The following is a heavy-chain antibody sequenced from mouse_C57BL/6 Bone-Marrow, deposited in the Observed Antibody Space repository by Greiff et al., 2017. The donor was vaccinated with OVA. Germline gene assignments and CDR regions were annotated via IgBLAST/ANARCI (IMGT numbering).Heavy chain of an antibody. V-gene: IGHV1-55*01. CDR3: ARGPLYGLYSRAY. J-gene: IGHJ2*01. CDR1: GYTFTSCW. Sequence: QVQLQQPGAELVKPGASVMMSCKASGYTFTSCWITWVKQRPGQGLEWIGDIYPGSGSTNYNEKFKSKATLTVDTSSSTAYMQLSSLTSEDSAVYYCARGPLYGLYSRAYWGQGTTLTVSS. D-gene: IGHD1-2*01. CDR2: IYPGSGST.